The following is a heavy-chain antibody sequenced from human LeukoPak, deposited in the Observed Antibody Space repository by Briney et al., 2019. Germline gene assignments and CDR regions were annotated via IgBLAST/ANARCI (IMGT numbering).Heavy chain of an antibody. J-gene: IGHJ4*02. CDR3: ASPMSYSSGWFYY. D-gene: IGHD6-19*01. Sequence: GGSLRLSCAASGFTFSNYWMHWVRQAPGKGLVWVSRISSDGSSTNYADSVKGRFTISRDNAKNTLYLQMNSLRAGDTAVYYCASPMSYSSGWFYYWGQGTLVTVSS. V-gene: IGHV3-74*01. CDR1: GFTFSNYW. CDR2: ISSDGSST.